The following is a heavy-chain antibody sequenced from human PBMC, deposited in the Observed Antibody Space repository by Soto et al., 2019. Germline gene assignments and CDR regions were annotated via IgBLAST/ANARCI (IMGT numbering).Heavy chain of an antibody. V-gene: IGHV4-4*02. Sequence: SETLSLTCAVSSGSISSSNWWSWVRQPPGKGLEWIGEIYHSGSTNYNPSLKSRVTISVDTSKNQFSLKLSSVTAADTAVYYCARSYYDFWSGYSSGGMDVWGQGTTVTAP. D-gene: IGHD3-3*01. J-gene: IGHJ6*02. CDR1: SGSISSSNW. CDR2: IYHSGST. CDR3: ARSYYDFWSGYSSGGMDV.